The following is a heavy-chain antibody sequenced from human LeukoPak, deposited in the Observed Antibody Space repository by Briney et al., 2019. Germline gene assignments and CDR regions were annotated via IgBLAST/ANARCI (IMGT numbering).Heavy chain of an antibody. V-gene: IGHV4-39*01. CDR3: ARQWGSGWYGEKYYYYGMDV. CDR1: GGSISSSSYY. D-gene: IGHD6-19*01. J-gene: IGHJ6*02. CDR2: IYYSGDT. Sequence: KPSETLSLTCTVSGGSISSSSYYWGWIRQPPGKGLEWIGNIYYSGDTYYNPALKSRVTISVDTSKNQFSLKLRSVTAADTAVYYCARQWGSGWYGEKYYYYGMDVWGQGTTVTVSS.